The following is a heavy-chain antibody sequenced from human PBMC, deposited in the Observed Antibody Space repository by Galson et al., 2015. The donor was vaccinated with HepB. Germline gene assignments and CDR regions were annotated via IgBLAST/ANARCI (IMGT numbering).Heavy chain of an antibody. CDR1: GFTFSSYG. CDR3: AKDRGSMWLRLGLDY. D-gene: IGHD5-12*01. J-gene: IGHJ4*02. CDR2: ISYDGSNK. V-gene: IGHV3-30*18. Sequence: SLGLSCAASGFTFSSYGMHWVRQAPGKGLEWVAVISYDGSNKYYADSVKGRFTISRDNSKNTLYLQMNSLRAEDTAVYYCAKDRGSMWLRLGLDYWGQGTLVTVSS.